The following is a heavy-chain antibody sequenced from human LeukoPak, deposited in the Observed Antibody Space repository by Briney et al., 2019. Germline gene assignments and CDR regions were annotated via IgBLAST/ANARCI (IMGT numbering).Heavy chain of an antibody. D-gene: IGHD3-22*01. CDR3: VRASGTDSGGYVQVDY. V-gene: IGHV3-74*01. CDR1: GFTFSDCW. CDR2: ITSDGSST. Sequence: GGSLRLSCAASGFTFSDCWMHWVRQAPGKGLVWVSRITSDGSSTNYADSVKGRFTISRDNGKNTLYLQMNNLRAEDTAVYYCVRASGTDSGGYVQVDYWGQGTLVTVSS. J-gene: IGHJ4*02.